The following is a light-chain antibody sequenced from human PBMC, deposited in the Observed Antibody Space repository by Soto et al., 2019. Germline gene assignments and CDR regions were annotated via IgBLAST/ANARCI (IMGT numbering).Light chain of an antibody. V-gene: IGKV3-20*01. CDR1: QSVSSSY. CDR2: GAS. CDR3: QQYGSSPRT. Sequence: EIVVTPSPGTLSLSPGERATLSCRASQSVSSSYLAWYQQKPGQAPRLLSYGASSRATGIPDRFSGSGSGTDFTLTISRLEPEDFAVYYCQQYGSSPRTFGQGTKVDIK. J-gene: IGKJ1*01.